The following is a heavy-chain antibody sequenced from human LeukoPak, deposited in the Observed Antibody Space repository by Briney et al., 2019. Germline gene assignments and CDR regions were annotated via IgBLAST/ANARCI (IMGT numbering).Heavy chain of an antibody. D-gene: IGHD5-12*01. V-gene: IGHV3-21*01. CDR1: GFTFSSYS. J-gene: IGHJ4*02. CDR3: ARDQRPGGYDSYYFDY. CDR2: ISSSSSYV. Sequence: GGSLRLSCAASGFTFSSYSMNWVRQAPGKGLEWVSSISSSSSYVYYADSVKGRFTISRDNAKNSLYLQMNSLRAEDTALYYCARDQRPGGYDSYYFDYWGQGTLVTVSS.